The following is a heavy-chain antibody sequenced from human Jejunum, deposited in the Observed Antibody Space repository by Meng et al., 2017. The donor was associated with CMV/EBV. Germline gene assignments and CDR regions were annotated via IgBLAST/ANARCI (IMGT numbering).Heavy chain of an antibody. CDR3: ARGSIFVSFDS. CDR1: GGAIGSGDYY. D-gene: IGHD3-3*01. CDR2: IHDPGST. Sequence: QAQLQQASPDLVTPSHTPSLPCAASGGAIGSGDYYWSWIRQPPGKGLEWIGYIHDPGSTYYNPSLKSRVDISLGTSRNHFSLTLSSVTAEDTAVYFCARGSIFVSFDSWGQGTLVTVSS. V-gene: IGHV4-30-4*08. J-gene: IGHJ4*02.